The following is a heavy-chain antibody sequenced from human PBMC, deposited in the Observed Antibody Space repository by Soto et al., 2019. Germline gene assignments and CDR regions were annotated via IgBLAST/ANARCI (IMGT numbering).Heavy chain of an antibody. D-gene: IGHD5-18*01. CDR1: GFTFGSNG. J-gene: IGHJ6*02. CDR3: AKDKKNSYGFVGYYGMDV. CDR2: ISYDGSNK. V-gene: IGHV3-30*18. Sequence: GGSLKLYCAATGFTFGSNGMHWVRQAAGKGLEWVAVISYDGSNKYYADSVKGRFTISRDNSKNTLYLQMNSLRAEDTAVYYCAKDKKNSYGFVGYYGMDVWGQGT.